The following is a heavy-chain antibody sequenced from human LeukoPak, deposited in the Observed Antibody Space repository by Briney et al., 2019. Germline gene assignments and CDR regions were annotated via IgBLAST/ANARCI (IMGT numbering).Heavy chain of an antibody. CDR3: ARTAWGSYRDYFDY. CDR1: GGSISSSSYY. V-gene: IGHV4-61*05. CDR2: IYYSGST. J-gene: IGHJ4*02. D-gene: IGHD3-16*02. Sequence: SETLSLTCTVSGGSISSSSYYWGWIRQPPGKGLEWIGYIYYSGSTNYNPSLKSRVTISVDTSKNQFSLKLSSVTAADTTVYYCARTAWGSYRDYFDYWGQGTLVTVSS.